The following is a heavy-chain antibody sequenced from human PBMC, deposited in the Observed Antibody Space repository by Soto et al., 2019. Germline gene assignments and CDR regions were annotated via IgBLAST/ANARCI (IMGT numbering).Heavy chain of an antibody. Sequence: SVKVSCKTSGGTFSSYAISWVRQAPGQGLEWIGGIIPIFDTANYAQKFQGRVTITADESTSTAYMELSSLRSEDTAVYYCARDRSYYDILTGEYYYYGMDVWGQGTTVTVSS. CDR3: ARDRSYYDILTGEYYYYGMDV. J-gene: IGHJ6*02. CDR2: IIPIFDTA. CDR1: GGTFSSYA. D-gene: IGHD3-9*01. V-gene: IGHV1-69*13.